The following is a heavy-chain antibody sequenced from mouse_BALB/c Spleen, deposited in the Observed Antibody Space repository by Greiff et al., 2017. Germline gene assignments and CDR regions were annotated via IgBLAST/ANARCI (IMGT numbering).Heavy chain of an antibody. D-gene: IGHD4-1*01. Sequence: DVKLQQSGAELVKPGASVKLSCTASGFNIKDTYMHWVKQRPEQGLKWIGRIDPANGNTKYDPKFQGKATITADTSSNTAYLQLSSLTSEDTAVYYCASFWDDCDYGGQGTTRTVSS. CDR2: IDPANGNT. J-gene: IGHJ2*01. V-gene: IGHV14-3*02. CDR3: ASFWDDCDY. CDR1: GFNIKDTY.